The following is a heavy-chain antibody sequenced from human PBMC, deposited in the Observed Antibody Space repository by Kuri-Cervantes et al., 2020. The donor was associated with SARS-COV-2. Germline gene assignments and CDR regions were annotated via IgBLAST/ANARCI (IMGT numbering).Heavy chain of an antibody. V-gene: IGHV4-59*01. CDR3: ARIVYDSSGYYYFDY. D-gene: IGHD3-22*01. CDR1: GGSISSYY. Sequence: ESLKISCTVSGGSISSYYWSWIRQPPGKGPEWIGYIYYSGSTNYNPSLKSRVTISVDTSKNQFSLKLSSVTAADTAVYYCARIVYDSSGYYYFDYWGQGTLVTVSS. CDR2: IYYSGST. J-gene: IGHJ4*02.